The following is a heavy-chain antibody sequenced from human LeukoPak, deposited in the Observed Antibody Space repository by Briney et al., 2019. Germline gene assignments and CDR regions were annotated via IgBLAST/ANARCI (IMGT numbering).Heavy chain of an antibody. J-gene: IGHJ4*02. CDR3: ATVSTMIVVAN. CDR2: IKQDGSEK. CDR1: GIPLNTYW. Sequence: GALRLSCCSPGIPLNTYWMALGRPAPGEGAEVVANIKQDGSEKNYVDSVKGRFTISRDNAKNSLDLQMNSLRAEDTAVYYCATVSTMIVVANWGQGTLVTVSS. D-gene: IGHD3-22*01. V-gene: IGHV3-7*03.